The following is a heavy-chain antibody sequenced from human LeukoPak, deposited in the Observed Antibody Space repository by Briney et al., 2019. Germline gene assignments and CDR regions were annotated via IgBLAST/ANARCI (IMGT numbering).Heavy chain of an antibody. J-gene: IGHJ4*02. CDR3: ASRDGPQRAFDY. CDR1: GFTFTGYY. Sequence: VASVRVSCKASGFTFTGYYIHWVRQAPGQGLEWMGWINPDSGVTNYAQKFQGRVTVTSDTSFSTAYMELSRLTSDDTAVYYCASRDGPQRAFDYWGQGTPVTVSS. D-gene: IGHD5-24*01. CDR2: INPDSGVT. V-gene: IGHV1-2*02.